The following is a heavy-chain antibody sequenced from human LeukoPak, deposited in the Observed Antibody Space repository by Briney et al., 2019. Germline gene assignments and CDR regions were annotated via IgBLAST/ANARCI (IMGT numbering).Heavy chain of an antibody. D-gene: IGHD1-26*01. CDR2: ISWNRGTI. CDR3: ARDPVEWELLLDY. CDR1: GFTFDNNA. Sequence: PGGSLRLSCAASGFTFDNNAIHWVRQAPGKGLEWVSGISWNRGTIVYADSVKGRFSISRDNARNSVYLQMASLRVEDTAVYYCARDPVEWELLLDYWGQGTLVTVSS. J-gene: IGHJ4*02. V-gene: IGHV3-9*01.